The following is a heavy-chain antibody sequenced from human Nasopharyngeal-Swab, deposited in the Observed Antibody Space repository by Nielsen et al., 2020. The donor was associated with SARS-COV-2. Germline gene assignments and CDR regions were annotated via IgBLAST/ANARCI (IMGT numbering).Heavy chain of an antibody. V-gene: IGHV4-39*01. Sequence: SETLSLTCTVSGGSINSSSYYWGWIRQPPGKGLEWIGSIYYSGSTYYNPSLKSRVTISVDTSKNQFSLKLSSVTAADTAVYYCAKSGSYQTIYFDYWGQGTLVTVSS. D-gene: IGHD1-26*01. CDR3: AKSGSYQTIYFDY. CDR1: GGSINSSSYY. J-gene: IGHJ4*02. CDR2: IYYSGST.